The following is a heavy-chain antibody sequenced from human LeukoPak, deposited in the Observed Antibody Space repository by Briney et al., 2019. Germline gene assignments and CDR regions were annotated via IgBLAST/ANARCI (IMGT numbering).Heavy chain of an antibody. V-gene: IGHV1-69*05. CDR3: ASNYYDSSGYYRDDAFDI. Sequence: SVKVSCKASGGTFSSYAISWVRQAPGQGREWMGRIIPNFGTANYAQKFQGRVTITTDESTSTAYMELSSLRSEDTAVYYCASNYYDSSGYYRDDAFDIWGQGTMVTVSS. D-gene: IGHD3-22*01. J-gene: IGHJ3*02. CDR1: GGTFSSYA. CDR2: IIPNFGTA.